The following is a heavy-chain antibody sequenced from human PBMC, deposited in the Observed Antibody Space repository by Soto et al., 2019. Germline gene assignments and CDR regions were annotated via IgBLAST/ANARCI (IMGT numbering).Heavy chain of an antibody. Sequence: TSETLSLTCTVSGGSISINNYYWGWIRQPPGKGLEWIGNIYYSGSTYYNPSLKSRVTISVDTSKNQFSLKLSSVTAADTAVYYCARLGYSDYDRGFDRWGQGTLVTVSS. CDR1: GGSISINNYY. CDR2: IYYSGST. D-gene: IGHD5-12*01. CDR3: ARLGYSDYDRGFDR. V-gene: IGHV4-39*01. J-gene: IGHJ5*02.